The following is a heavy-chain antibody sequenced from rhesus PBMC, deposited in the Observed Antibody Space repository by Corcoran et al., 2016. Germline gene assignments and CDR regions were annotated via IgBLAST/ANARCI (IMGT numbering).Heavy chain of an antibody. CDR1: GGSISSSY. CDR2: IYGSGSST. D-gene: IGHD2-33*01. V-gene: IGHV4-169*02. Sequence: QLQLQESGPGLVKPSETLSVTCAVSGGSISSSYWSWIRQAPWKGLELIGYIYGSGSSTNYNPLLKGRVTLSGDTAKNQLSLKLSSVTAADTAVYYCASGDEYSYYWGQGVLVTVSS. CDR3: ASGDEYSYY. J-gene: IGHJ4*01.